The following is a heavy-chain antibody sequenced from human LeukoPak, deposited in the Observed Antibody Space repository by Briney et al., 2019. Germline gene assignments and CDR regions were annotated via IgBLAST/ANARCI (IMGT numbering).Heavy chain of an antibody. D-gene: IGHD3-10*01. J-gene: IGHJ5*02. V-gene: IGHV4-34*01. Sequence: PSETLSLTCVVYGGSFSGYHWSWIRQSPGKGLEWIGEINHRGSTNYNPSLKRRVTMSLDTSKNQFSLRLSSVTAADTAVYYCAKSLYGSGSYYNWFDPWGQGTLVTVSS. CDR3: AKSLYGSGSYYNWFDP. CDR1: GGSFSGYH. CDR2: INHRGST.